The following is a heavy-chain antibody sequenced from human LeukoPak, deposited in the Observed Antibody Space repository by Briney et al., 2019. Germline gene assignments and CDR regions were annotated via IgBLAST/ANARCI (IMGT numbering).Heavy chain of an antibody. D-gene: IGHD2-8*01. J-gene: IGHJ4*02. Sequence: GASVTVSCTSSGYTFTSYGISWVRQAPGQGREWMGWISAYNGNTNYAQKLQGRVTMTTDTSTSTAYMELRSLRSDDTAVYYCARDLEEYCTNGVCYYFDYWGQGTLVTVSS. CDR2: ISAYNGNT. CDR3: ARDLEEYCTNGVCYYFDY. V-gene: IGHV1-18*01. CDR1: GYTFTSYG.